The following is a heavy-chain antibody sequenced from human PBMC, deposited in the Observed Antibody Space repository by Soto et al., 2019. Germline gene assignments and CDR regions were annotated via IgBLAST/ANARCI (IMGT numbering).Heavy chain of an antibody. Sequence: EVQLLESGGGLVQPGGSLRLSCAASGFSFSSYAMVWVRQAPGKGLEWVSVISARGGSLYFADSVKGRFTISRDNSTNVLSLEMNSLRAEDTATYFFAKGSLEYSASVDNWGQGTVVVVSS. J-gene: IGHJ4*02. D-gene: IGHD5-12*01. CDR1: GFSFSSYA. V-gene: IGHV3-23*01. CDR2: ISARGGSL. CDR3: AKGSLEYSASVDN.